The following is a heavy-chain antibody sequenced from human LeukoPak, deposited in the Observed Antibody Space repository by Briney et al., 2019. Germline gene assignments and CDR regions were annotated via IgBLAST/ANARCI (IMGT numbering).Heavy chain of an antibody. CDR3: AKHWGGGWGSYFDY. J-gene: IGHJ4*02. CDR1: GFTFNTYA. Sequence: GGSLRLSCAASGFTFNTYAMSWVRQAPGKGLEWVSGISGSGGSTFYADSVKGRFTISRDNAKNTLYLQMNSLTVEDTAVYNCAKHWGGGWGSYFDYWGQGTLVPVSS. CDR2: ISGSGGST. D-gene: IGHD6-19*01. V-gene: IGHV3-23*01.